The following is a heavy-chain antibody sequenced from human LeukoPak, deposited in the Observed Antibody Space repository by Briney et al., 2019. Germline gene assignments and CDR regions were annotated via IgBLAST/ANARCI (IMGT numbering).Heavy chain of an antibody. D-gene: IGHD6-19*01. CDR2: IRQDGNEQ. Sequence: PGGSLRLSCAASSFTFSSYWMTWVRQAPGKGLEWVANIRQDGNEQYYMDSVKGRFTISRDNAKNSLFLQMNSLRAEDTAVYYCGRAPYSGGWYLMYWGQGTLVTVSS. V-gene: IGHV3-7*01. CDR3: GRAPYSGGWYLMY. J-gene: IGHJ4*02. CDR1: SFTFSSYW.